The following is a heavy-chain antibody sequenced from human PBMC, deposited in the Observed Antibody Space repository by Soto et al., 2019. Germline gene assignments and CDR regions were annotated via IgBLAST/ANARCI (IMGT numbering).Heavy chain of an antibody. CDR1: GYTFTSYG. D-gene: IGHD2-15*01. Sequence: ASVKVSCKASGYTFTSYGISWVRQAPGQGLEWMGWISAYNGKTNYAQKLQGRVTMTTDTSTSTAYMELRSLRSDDTAVYYCAIYRGSSYWHYLLAYCGQGSLVPVSS. J-gene: IGHJ4*02. CDR3: AIYRGSSYWHYLLAY. V-gene: IGHV1-18*01. CDR2: ISAYNGKT.